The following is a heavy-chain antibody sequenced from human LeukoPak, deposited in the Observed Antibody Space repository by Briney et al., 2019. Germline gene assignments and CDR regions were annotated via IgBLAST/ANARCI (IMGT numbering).Heavy chain of an antibody. Sequence: GESLKISCKGSGYSFTSYWISWVRQMPGKGLEWMGRIDPSDSYTNYSPSFQGHVTISADKSISIAYLQWSSLKASDTAMYYCARYYDILTGPFDYWGQGTLVTVSS. CDR2: IDPSDSYT. D-gene: IGHD3-9*01. J-gene: IGHJ4*02. CDR3: ARYYDILTGPFDY. CDR1: GYSFTSYW. V-gene: IGHV5-10-1*01.